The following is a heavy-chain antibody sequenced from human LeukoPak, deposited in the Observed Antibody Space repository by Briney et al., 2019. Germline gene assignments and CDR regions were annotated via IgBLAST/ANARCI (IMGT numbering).Heavy chain of an antibody. Sequence: SETLSLTCTVSGHSIINSYYWGWIRQPPGKGLEWIGYIYYSGSTNYNPSLKSRVIISLDTSKGQFSLKLSSVTAADTAVYYCARGKGSSWTGYYGMDVWGQGTTVSVSS. D-gene: IGHD6-13*01. CDR1: GHSIINSYY. CDR3: ARGKGSSWTGYYGMDV. CDR2: IYYSGST. V-gene: IGHV4-59*01. J-gene: IGHJ6*02.